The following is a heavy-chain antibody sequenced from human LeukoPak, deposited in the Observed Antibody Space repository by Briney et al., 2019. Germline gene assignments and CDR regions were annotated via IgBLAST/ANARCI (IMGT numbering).Heavy chain of an antibody. CDR2: ISSSSSYI. J-gene: IGHJ4*02. V-gene: IGHV3-21*01. Sequence: KTGGSLRLSCAASGVTFSSYSMNWVRQAPGKGLEWVSSISSSSSYIYYADSVKGRFTISRDNAKNSLYLQMNSLRAEDTAVYYCARSPGIAVAGTEFDYWGQGTLVTVSS. D-gene: IGHD6-19*01. CDR3: ARSPGIAVAGTEFDY. CDR1: GVTFSSYS.